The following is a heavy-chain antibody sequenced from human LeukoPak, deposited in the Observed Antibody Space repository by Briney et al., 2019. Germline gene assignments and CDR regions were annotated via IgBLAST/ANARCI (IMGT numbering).Heavy chain of an antibody. D-gene: IGHD3-9*01. Sequence: SGGSLRLSCAASGFTFSNYAMSWVRQAPGKGLEWVSAITGSSGNTYYADSVKGRFTISRDNSKNTVFLQMNSLGAEDTAVYYWAKWGDYDVLTGYYVSDYWGQGTLVTVSS. V-gene: IGHV3-23*01. CDR1: GFTFSNYA. CDR3: AKWGDYDVLTGYYVSDY. J-gene: IGHJ4*02. CDR2: ITGSSGNT.